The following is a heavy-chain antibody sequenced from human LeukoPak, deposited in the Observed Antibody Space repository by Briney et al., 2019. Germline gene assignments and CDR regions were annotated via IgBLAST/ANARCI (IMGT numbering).Heavy chain of an antibody. CDR2: INTYNGNT. Sequence: ASVKVSCKASGYTFTRYGISWVRQAPGQGLEWMGWINTYNGNTNYAQKFQGRVTMSTDTSTSTAYMELRSLRSDDTVVYYCARRGRIVMVTAIPKDDAFDIWGQGTMVTVSS. J-gene: IGHJ3*02. CDR3: ARRGRIVMVTAIPKDDAFDI. V-gene: IGHV1-18*01. D-gene: IGHD2-21*02. CDR1: GYTFTRYG.